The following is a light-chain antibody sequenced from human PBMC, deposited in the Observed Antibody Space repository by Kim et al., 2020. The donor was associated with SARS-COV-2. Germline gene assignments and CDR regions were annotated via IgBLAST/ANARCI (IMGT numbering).Light chain of an antibody. CDR2: DVS. J-gene: IGLJ3*02. CDR3: CSYGGSYTWV. CDR1: SSDVGGYNY. V-gene: IGLV2-11*01. Sequence: GQSVTISCTGTSSDVGGYNYVSWYQQHPGKAPKLMIYDVSRRPSGVPDRFSGSKSGTTASLTISGLQAEDEADYYCCSYGGSYTWVFGGGTQLTVL.